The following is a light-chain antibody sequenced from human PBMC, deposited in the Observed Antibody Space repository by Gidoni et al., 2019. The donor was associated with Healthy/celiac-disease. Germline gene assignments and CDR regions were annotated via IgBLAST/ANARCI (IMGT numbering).Light chain of an antibody. Sequence: DIVMTQSPLSLPVTPGEPASISCRSSQSLLHSNGYNYLDWYLQKPGQSPQLLIYLGSNRASGAPDRFSGSGSGTDFTLKISRVEAEDVGVYYCMQALQTLLTFXGXTKVEIK. CDR3: MQALQTLLT. CDR2: LGS. CDR1: QSLLHSNGYNY. V-gene: IGKV2-28*01. J-gene: IGKJ4*01.